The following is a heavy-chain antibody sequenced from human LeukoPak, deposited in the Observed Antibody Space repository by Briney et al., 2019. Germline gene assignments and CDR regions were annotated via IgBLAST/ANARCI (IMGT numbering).Heavy chain of an antibody. Sequence: ASVKVSCKASGYTFTSYGISWVRQAPGQGLEWMGWISAYNGNTNYAQKLQGTVTMTTDTSTSTAYMQLRSLRSDDTAVYYCARDRYYYDSSDYARHSGGNLFDRGGQGTLVTVS. CDR2: ISAYNGNT. CDR1: GYTFTSYG. V-gene: IGHV1-18*01. CDR3: ARDRYYYDSSDYARHSGGNLFDR. J-gene: IGHJ5*02. D-gene: IGHD3-22*01.